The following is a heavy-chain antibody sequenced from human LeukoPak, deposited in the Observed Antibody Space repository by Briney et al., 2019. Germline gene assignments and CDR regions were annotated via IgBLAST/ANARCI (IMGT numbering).Heavy chain of an antibody. CDR3: AKGARGDTVTSIVGLNWFDP. V-gene: IGHV3-30*18. D-gene: IGHD4-17*01. Sequence: GGSLRLSGAASGFTFSTSSINWVRQAPGKGLEWVAVISYDGSHKYYADSVKGRFSISRDNSKNTLYLQMNSLRADDTAVYYCAKGARGDTVTSIVGLNWFDPWGQGTLVTVSS. J-gene: IGHJ5*02. CDR1: GFTFSTSS. CDR2: ISYDGSHK.